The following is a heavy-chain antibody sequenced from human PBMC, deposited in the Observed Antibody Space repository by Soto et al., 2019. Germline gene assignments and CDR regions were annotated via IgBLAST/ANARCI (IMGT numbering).Heavy chain of an antibody. CDR3: ARTQNWYFDN. J-gene: IGHJ4*02. V-gene: IGHV3-30-3*01. CDR2: ISYDGSNK. CDR1: GFTFSRYP. D-gene: IGHD1-1*01. Sequence: QVQLVESGGGVVQPGRSLRLSCGASGFTFSRYPMHWVRQAPGKGLEWVALISYDGSNKYYADSVKGRFTISRDNSKNTLYLQVNSLRADDTAVYYCARTQNWYFDNWGQGTLVTVSS.